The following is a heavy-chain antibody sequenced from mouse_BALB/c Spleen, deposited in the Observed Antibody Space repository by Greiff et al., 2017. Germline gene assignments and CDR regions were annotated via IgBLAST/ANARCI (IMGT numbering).Heavy chain of an antibody. J-gene: IGHJ4*01. CDR2: IRSKSNNYAT. D-gene: IGHD2-14*01. Sequence: EVKLQESGGGLVQPKGSLKLSCAASGFTFNTYAMNWVRQAPGKGLEWVARIRSKSNNYATYYADSVKDRFTISRDDSQSMLYLQMNNLKTEDTAMYYCVRHGGYRYEMGYAMDYWGQGTSVTVSS. V-gene: IGHV10-1*02. CDR1: GFTFNTYA. CDR3: VRHGGYRYEMGYAMDY.